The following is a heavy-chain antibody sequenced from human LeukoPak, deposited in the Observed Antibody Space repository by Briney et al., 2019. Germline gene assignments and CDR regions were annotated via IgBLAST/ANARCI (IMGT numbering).Heavy chain of an antibody. CDR2: IWYDGSNI. V-gene: IGHV3-33*01. CDR1: GFTFSSYG. CDR3: ARDRGRGSSHNDY. Sequence: GGSLRLSGAASGFTFSSYGMHWVGQAPGKGLEGVAVIWYDGSNIYYADSVKGRFTISRDNSKNTLYLQMDSLRAEDTAVYYCARDRGRGSSHNDYWGQGILVTVSS. J-gene: IGHJ4*02. D-gene: IGHD2-15*01.